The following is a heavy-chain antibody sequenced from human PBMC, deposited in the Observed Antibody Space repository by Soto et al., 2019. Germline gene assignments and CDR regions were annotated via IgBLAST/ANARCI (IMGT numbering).Heavy chain of an antibody. CDR1: GFTSSSYW. J-gene: IGHJ4*02. Sequence: RGSLRLSCAASGFTSSSYWMHWVRQAPGKGLVWVSRINSDGSSTSYADSVKGRFTISRDNAKNTLYLQMNSLRAEDTAVYYCARAPYYGSGPTDYWGQGTLVTVSS. CDR2: INSDGSST. CDR3: ARAPYYGSGPTDY. V-gene: IGHV3-74*01. D-gene: IGHD3-10*01.